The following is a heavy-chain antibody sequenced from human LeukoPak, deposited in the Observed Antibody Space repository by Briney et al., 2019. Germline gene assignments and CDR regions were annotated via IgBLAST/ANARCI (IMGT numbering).Heavy chain of an antibody. CDR2: INSDGSST. CDR1: GFTFSSYW. D-gene: IGHD6-6*01. V-gene: IGHV3-74*01. Sequence: PGGSLRLSCAASGFTFSSYWMHWVRQVPGKGLVWVSRINSDGSSTSYADSVKGRFTISRDNAKNTLYLQMDSLRAEDTAVYYCASLYSSSSSAPPDYWGQGTLFTVSS. CDR3: ASLYSSSSSAPPDY. J-gene: IGHJ4*02.